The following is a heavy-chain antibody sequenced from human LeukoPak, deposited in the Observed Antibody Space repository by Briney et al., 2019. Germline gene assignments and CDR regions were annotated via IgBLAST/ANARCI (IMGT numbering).Heavy chain of an antibody. Sequence: GASVKVSCKASGYTFTSYYMHWVRQAPGQGLEWMGIINPSGGSTSYAQKFQGRVTMTRDTSTSTVYMELSSLRSEDTAVYYCARGLPLGYCTYGVCYPPKHFDFWGQGTLVTVSS. CDR1: GYTFTSYY. CDR3: ARGLPLGYCTYGVCYPPKHFDF. V-gene: IGHV1-46*01. J-gene: IGHJ4*02. D-gene: IGHD2-8*01. CDR2: INPSGGST.